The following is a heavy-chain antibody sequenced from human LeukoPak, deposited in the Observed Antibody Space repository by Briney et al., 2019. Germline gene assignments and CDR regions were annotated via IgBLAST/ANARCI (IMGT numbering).Heavy chain of an antibody. D-gene: IGHD3-3*01. CDR2: INHSGST. Sequence: PSETLSLTCAVYGGSFSGYYWSWIRQPPGKGLEWIGEINHSGSTNYNPSLKSRVTISVDTSKNQFSLKLSSVTAADTAVYYCARTITIFGVVKDVDYFDYRGQGTLVTVSS. CDR3: ARTITIFGVVKDVDYFDY. CDR1: GGSFSGYY. V-gene: IGHV4-34*01. J-gene: IGHJ4*02.